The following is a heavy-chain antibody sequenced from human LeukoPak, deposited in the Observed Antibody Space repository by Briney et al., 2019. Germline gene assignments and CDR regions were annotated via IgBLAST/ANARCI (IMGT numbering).Heavy chain of an antibody. CDR2: ISSSSSSI. CDR1: GFTFSTYS. V-gene: IGHV3-48*01. J-gene: IGHJ3*02. Sequence: GGSLRLSCAASGFTFSTYSMHSVRQAPGKGLEWVSYISSSSSSIYYADSVKGRFTISRDSAKNSLYLQMNSLRAEDTALYYCARENGGGAFDMWGQGTKVIVSS. CDR3: ARENGGGAFDM. D-gene: IGHD1-1*01.